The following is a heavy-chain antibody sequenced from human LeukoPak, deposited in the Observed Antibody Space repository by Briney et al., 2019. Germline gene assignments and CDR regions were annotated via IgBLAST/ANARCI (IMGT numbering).Heavy chain of an antibody. CDR1: GFAFNSYG. V-gene: IGHV3-30*18. Sequence: GGSLRLSCVASGFAFNSYGMHWVRQAPGKERERVAVISNDGSRKYYTDSVKGRFTISRDDPTNTLYLQMNGLRVEDTAVYYCVKDRFLEAYGMEVWGHGTTVIVSS. D-gene: IGHD3-3*01. CDR3: VKDRFLEAYGMEV. J-gene: IGHJ6*02. CDR2: ISNDGSRK.